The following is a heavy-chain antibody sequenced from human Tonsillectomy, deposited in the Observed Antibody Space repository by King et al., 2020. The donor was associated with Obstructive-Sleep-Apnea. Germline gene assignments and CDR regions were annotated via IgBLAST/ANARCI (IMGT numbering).Heavy chain of an antibody. D-gene: IGHD4-17*01. CDR1: GGSISSGDYY. Sequence: QVQLQESGPGLVKPSQTLSLTCTVSGGSISSGDYYWSWIRQPPGKGLEWIGYIDYSGSTYYNPSLKSRVNISVDTPKNQFSLKLSSVTAADTAVYYCARALAVTTSGVGCYFDYWGQGTLVTVSS. V-gene: IGHV4-30-4*01. CDR2: IDYSGST. J-gene: IGHJ4*02. CDR3: ARALAVTTSGVGCYFDY.